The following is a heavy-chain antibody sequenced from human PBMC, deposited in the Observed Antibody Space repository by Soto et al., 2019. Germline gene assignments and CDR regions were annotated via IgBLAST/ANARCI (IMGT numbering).Heavy chain of an antibody. D-gene: IGHD3-22*01. V-gene: IGHV3-30-3*01. CDR3: ARDGIVYYDSSGYHHEKNWFDP. CDR1: GFTFSSYA. Sequence: GGSLRLSCAASGFTFSSYAMHWVRQAPGKGLEWVAVISYDGSNKYYADSVKGRFTISRDNSKNTLYLQMNSLRAEDTAVYYCARDGIVYYDSSGYHHEKNWFDPWGQGTLVTVSS. J-gene: IGHJ5*02. CDR2: ISYDGSNK.